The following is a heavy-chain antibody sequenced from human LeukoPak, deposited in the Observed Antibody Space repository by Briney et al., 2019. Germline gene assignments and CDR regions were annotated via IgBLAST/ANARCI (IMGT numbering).Heavy chain of an antibody. V-gene: IGHV3-74*01. D-gene: IGHD2-8*01. CDR2: IANDGSST. CDR3: ARSNGFGMDV. J-gene: IGHJ6*02. CDR1: GLTSSSHW. Sequence: GGSLRLSCAASGLTSSSHWMHWVRQAPGKGLVWVSRIANDGSSTTYADSVKGRVTISRDNAKSTLYLQMNSLRAEDTAVYYCARSNGFGMDVWGQGTTVTVSS.